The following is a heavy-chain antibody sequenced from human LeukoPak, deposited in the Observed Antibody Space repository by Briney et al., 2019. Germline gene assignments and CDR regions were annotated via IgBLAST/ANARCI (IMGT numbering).Heavy chain of an antibody. CDR3: ARIGARDDY. CDR2: IKQDGSES. CDR1: GFTFRNYW. J-gene: IGHJ4*02. Sequence: PGGSLRLSCAASGFTFRNYWMSWVRQAPGKGLEWVANIKQDGSESYYVDSVKGRFTISRDDSKNTAYLQMNSLKTEDTAVYHCARIGARDDYWGQGTLVTISS. D-gene: IGHD3-10*01. V-gene: IGHV3-7*05.